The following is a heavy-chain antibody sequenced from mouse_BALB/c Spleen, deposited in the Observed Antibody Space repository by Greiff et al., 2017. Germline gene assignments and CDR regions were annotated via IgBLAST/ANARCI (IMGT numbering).Heavy chain of an antibody. Sequence: VKLQESGPGLVAPSQSLSITCTVSGFSLTGYGVNWVRQPPGKGLEWLGMIWGDGSTDYNSALKSRLSISKDNSKSQVFLKMNSLQTDDTARYYCARDGANWDEYYYAMDYWGQGTSVTVSS. CDR2: IWGDGST. CDR1: GFSLTGYG. J-gene: IGHJ4*01. V-gene: IGHV2-6-7*01. D-gene: IGHD4-1*01. CDR3: ARDGANWDEYYYAMDY.